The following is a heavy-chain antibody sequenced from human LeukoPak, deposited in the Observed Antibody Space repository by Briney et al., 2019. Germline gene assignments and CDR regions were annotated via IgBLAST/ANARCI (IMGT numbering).Heavy chain of an antibody. Sequence: PSETLSLTCAVYGGSFSGYYWSWIRQPPGKGLEWIGEINHSGSTNYNPSLKSRVTISVDTSKNQFSLKLSSVTAADTAVYYCASGMVRGVTRFDYWGQGTLVTVSS. J-gene: IGHJ4*02. D-gene: IGHD3-10*01. V-gene: IGHV4-34*01. CDR1: GGSFSGYY. CDR3: ASGMVRGVTRFDY. CDR2: INHSGST.